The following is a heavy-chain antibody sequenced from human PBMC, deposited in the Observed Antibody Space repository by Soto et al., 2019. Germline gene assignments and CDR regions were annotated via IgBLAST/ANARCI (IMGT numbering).Heavy chain of an antibody. Sequence: EVQLVESGGGLVQPGGSLRVSCAASGFTFRRFWMHWVRQAPGMGLVWVSRINSDGSDTNYADSVKGRFTISRDNANNTLYMKTNSLRAEDTAVYYCARAGGSCSGCSCTHKYFYGMDVWRQGSTVTVSS. D-gene: IGHD2-15*01. CDR2: INSDGSDT. CDR3: ARAGGSCSGCSCTHKYFYGMDV. CDR1: GFTFRRFW. J-gene: IGHJ6*02. V-gene: IGHV3-74*01.